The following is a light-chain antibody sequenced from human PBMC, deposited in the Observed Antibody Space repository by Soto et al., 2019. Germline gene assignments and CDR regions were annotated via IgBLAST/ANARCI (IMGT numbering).Light chain of an antibody. CDR1: QGVSSW. J-gene: IGKJ4*01. CDR3: QQYNSYPLT. Sequence: DLQMTQSPSSLSASVGDRITITCRASQGVSSWLAWYQQKPGKAPKSLIYAASNLQSGVPSRFIGSGSGTDFTLTISSLQPEDSATYYCQQYNSYPLTFGGGTKVEIK. V-gene: IGKV1D-16*01. CDR2: AAS.